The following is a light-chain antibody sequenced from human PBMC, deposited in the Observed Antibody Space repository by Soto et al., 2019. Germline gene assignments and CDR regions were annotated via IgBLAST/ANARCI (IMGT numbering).Light chain of an antibody. CDR3: QQYYSTPLT. V-gene: IGKV4-1*01. J-gene: IGKJ4*01. CDR2: WAS. CDR1: QSVLYSSNNKNY. Sequence: DIVMTQSPDSLAVSLGERATINCKSSQSVLYSSNNKNYLAWYQQKPGQPPKLLIFWASTRESGGPDRFSVSESVTDFTLTISSPQAEYVAVYYCQQYYSTPLTFGGGTKVEIK.